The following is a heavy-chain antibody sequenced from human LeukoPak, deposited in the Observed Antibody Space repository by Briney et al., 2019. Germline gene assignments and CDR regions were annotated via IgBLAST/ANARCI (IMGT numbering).Heavy chain of an antibody. V-gene: IGHV1-46*01. D-gene: IGHD3-3*01. CDR3: ARGCAGTIFGVVIAPGDYYYYGMDV. J-gene: IGHJ6*02. CDR1: GYTFTSYY. Sequence: ASVKVSCKASGYTFTSYYMHWVRQAPGQGLEWMGIINPSGGSTSYAQKFQGRVTMTRDTSTSTVYMELSSLRSEDTAVYYCARGCAGTIFGVVIAPGDYYYYGMDVWGQGTTVTVSS. CDR2: INPSGGST.